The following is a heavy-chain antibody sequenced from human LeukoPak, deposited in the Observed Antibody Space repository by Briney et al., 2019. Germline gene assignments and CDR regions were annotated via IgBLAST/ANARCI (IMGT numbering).Heavy chain of an antibody. D-gene: IGHD3-10*01. CDR3: ARDKRYGSGSLDY. CDR1: GFTFSIYS. Sequence: PGGSLRLSXAASGFTFSIYSMNWVRQAPAKGMEWVSSISISSSYIYYADSVRGRFTISRDNAKNSLYLQMNSLRAEDTAVYYCARDKRYGSGSLDYWGQGTLVTVSS. CDR2: ISISSSYI. V-gene: IGHV3-21*01. J-gene: IGHJ4*02.